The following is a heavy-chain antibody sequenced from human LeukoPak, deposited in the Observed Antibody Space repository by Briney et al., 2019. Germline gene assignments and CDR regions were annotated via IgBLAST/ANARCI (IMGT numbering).Heavy chain of an antibody. D-gene: IGHD6-13*01. V-gene: IGHV3-30*18. CDR3: AKDRQQLVPDY. Sequence: GSLRLSCAASGFIFSSYGMHWVRQAPGKGLEWVAVISYDGSNKYYADSVKGRFTISRDNSKNTLYLQMNSLRAEDTAVYYCAKDRQQLVPDYWGQGTLVTVSS. CDR1: GFIFSSYG. J-gene: IGHJ4*02. CDR2: ISYDGSNK.